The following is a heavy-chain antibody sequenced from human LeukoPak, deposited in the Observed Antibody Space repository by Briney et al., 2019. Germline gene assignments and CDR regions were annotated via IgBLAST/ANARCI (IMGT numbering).Heavy chain of an antibody. CDR1: GYTFTSYG. Sequence: ASVKVSCKASGYTFTSYGISLVRQAPGQGLEWMGWISAYNGNTNYAQKLQGRVTMTTDTSTSTAYMELRSLRSDDTAVYYCARDLSAITIFGVVIKSAFDIWGQGTMVTVSS. CDR3: ARDLSAITIFGVVIKSAFDI. V-gene: IGHV1-18*01. CDR2: ISAYNGNT. D-gene: IGHD3-3*01. J-gene: IGHJ3*02.